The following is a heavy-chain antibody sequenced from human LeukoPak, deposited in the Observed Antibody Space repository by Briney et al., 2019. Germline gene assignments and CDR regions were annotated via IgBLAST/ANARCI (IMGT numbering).Heavy chain of an antibody. CDR3: ARVHTYTITSVHNFNYPEY. J-gene: IGHJ4*02. D-gene: IGHD5-24*01. CDR1: GYTFTGYY. Sequence: GASVTVSCKTSGYTFTGYYMHWVRQAPGQNLEGMGWINPKSGDTNYAQKFQDRITMPRDTSLSTFYMELSSLRSDDAAIYYCARVHTYTITSVHNFNYPEYWGRGTLVTVSS. V-gene: IGHV1-2*02. CDR2: INPKSGDT.